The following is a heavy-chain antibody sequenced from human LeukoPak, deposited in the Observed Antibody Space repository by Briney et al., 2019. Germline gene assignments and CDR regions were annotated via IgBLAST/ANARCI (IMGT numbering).Heavy chain of an antibody. D-gene: IGHD3-22*01. V-gene: IGHV3-48*04. J-gene: IGHJ4*02. CDR2: ISRSSSTI. Sequence: GGSLRLSCAASGFTFSTTSMNWVRQAPGKGLEWVSYISRSSSTIYYADSVKGRFTISRDNAENSVYLQMNSLRAEDTAVYYCARDHDSGGYSFDYWGQGTLVTVSS. CDR1: GFTFSTTS. CDR3: ARDHDSGGYSFDY.